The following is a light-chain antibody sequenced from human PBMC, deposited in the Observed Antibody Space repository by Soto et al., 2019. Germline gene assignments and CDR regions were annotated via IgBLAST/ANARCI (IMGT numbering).Light chain of an antibody. CDR3: QQTYDSLVS. CDR2: GSS. J-gene: IGKJ4*01. CDR1: QTISDY. V-gene: IGKV1-39*01. Sequence: DIQMTQSPPSLSASVGDRVTITCRASQTISDYLHWYQQKPGKAPTLLIYGSSSLQTGVPPRFSGSGSGTEFTLTISSLQPEDFGTYYFQQTYDSLVSFGGGTKVDIK.